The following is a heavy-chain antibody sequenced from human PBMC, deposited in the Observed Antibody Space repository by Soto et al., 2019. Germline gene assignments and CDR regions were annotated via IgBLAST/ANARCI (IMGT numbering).Heavy chain of an antibody. V-gene: IGHV1-69*02. J-gene: IGHJ4*02. Sequence: QVQLVQSGAEVKKPGSSVKVSCKASGGTFSSYTISWVRQAPGQGLEWMGRIIPILGIANYAQKFQGRATITADKSTSTAYMELSSLRSEDTAVYYCARGVGTISYYFDYWGQGTLVTVSS. D-gene: IGHD3-3*01. CDR2: IIPILGIA. CDR3: ARGVGTISYYFDY. CDR1: GGTFSSYT.